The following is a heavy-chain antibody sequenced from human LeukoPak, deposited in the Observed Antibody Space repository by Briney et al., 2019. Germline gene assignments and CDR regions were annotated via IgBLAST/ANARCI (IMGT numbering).Heavy chain of an antibody. CDR3: ARVGGRGSIGGDC. V-gene: IGHV3-74*01. CDR1: GFTFSRYE. CDR2: IKSDGSST. J-gene: IGHJ4*02. D-gene: IGHD3-10*01. Sequence: GGSLRLSCAASGFTFSRYEMNWVRQAPGKGLVWVSRIKSDGSSTSYADFVKGRFTISRDNVKNTLYLQMSSLTAEDTAVYFCARVGGRGSIGGDCWGQGTLVTVSS.